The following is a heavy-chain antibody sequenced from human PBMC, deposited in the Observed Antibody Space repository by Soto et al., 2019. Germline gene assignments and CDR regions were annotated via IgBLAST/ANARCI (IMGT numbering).Heavy chain of an antibody. CDR1: GFSFTHYT. Sequence: PGGSLRLSYAASGFSFTHYTINWVRQAPGKGLEWVAVMSYDGTNEYYADSVKGRFTISRDNSKSTVYLQMNSLTPEDTALYYCARKWGTYSSASLDYWGLGTLVTVSS. CDR3: ARKWGTYSSASLDY. J-gene: IGHJ4*02. D-gene: IGHD6-19*01. CDR2: MSYDGTNE. V-gene: IGHV3-30*04.